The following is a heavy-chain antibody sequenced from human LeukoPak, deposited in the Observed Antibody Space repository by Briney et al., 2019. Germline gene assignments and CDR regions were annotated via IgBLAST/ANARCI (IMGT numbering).Heavy chain of an antibody. Sequence: SETLSLTCTVSGGSINSYYWSWIRQPPGKGLEWIGYIYYSGSNNYNPSLKRRVTIPVDTPKNQFFRKLSSVTAADTAVYYCARETPSVYSADDAFDIWDQGTMVTVSS. CDR2: IYYSGSN. V-gene: IGHV4-59*01. CDR1: GGSINSYY. J-gene: IGHJ3*02. D-gene: IGHD6-25*01. CDR3: ARETPSVYSADDAFDI.